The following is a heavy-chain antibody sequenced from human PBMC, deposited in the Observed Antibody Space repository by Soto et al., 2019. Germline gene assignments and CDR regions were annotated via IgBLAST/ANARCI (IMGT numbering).Heavy chain of an antibody. D-gene: IGHD3-16*01. J-gene: IGHJ4*02. V-gene: IGHV4-4*02. Sequence: QVQLQASGPVMVKPSGTLSLTCAVSGGSISSSNCWSWVRQPPGKGLEWIGQIYHSGSTNYNPSLKGRGTIAVDKSKIQFSLKMSSVTAADTAVYYCARDPLGDELLQPFDYWGQGTLVTVSS. CDR3: ARDPLGDELLQPFDY. CDR2: IYHSGST. CDR1: GGSISSSNC.